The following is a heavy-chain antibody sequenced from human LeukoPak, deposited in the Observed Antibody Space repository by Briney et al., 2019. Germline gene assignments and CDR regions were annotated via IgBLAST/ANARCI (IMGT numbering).Heavy chain of an antibody. CDR1: GGSISSYY. V-gene: IGHV4-59*05. D-gene: IGHD3-10*01. CDR2: IYYSGST. Sequence: PSETLSLTCTVSGGSISSYYWSWIRQPAGKGLEWIGSIYYSGSTYYNPSLKSRVTISVDTSKNQFSLKLSSVTAADTAVYYCARLVRRGKEYYYGSGTFDYWGQGTLVTVSS. CDR3: ARLVRRGKEYYYGSGTFDY. J-gene: IGHJ4*02.